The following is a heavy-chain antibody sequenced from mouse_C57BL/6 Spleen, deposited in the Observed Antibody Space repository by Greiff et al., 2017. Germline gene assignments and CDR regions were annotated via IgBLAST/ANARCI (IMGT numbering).Heavy chain of an antibody. V-gene: IGHV1-53*01. CDR2: INPSNGGT. CDR3: ARWGLSPSYWYFDV. D-gene: IGHD2-2*01. Sequence: QVQLQQPGTELVKPGASVKLSCKASGYTFTSYWMHWVKQRPGQGLEWIGNINPSNGGTNYNEKFKSKATLTVDKSSSTAYMQLSSLTSEDSAVYYGARWGLSPSYWYFDVWGTGTTVTVSS. CDR1: GYTFTSYW. J-gene: IGHJ1*03.